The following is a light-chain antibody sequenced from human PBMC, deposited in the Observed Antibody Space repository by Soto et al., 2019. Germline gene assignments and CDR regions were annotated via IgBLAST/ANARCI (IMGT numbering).Light chain of an antibody. CDR3: TSHTSTNTLI. Sequence: QSVLTQPRSVSGSPGQSVTISCTGTSSDVGGYKYVFWYQQHPGKPPKLIIDDVNKRPSGVPDRFSGSKSGNTASLTISGLQAEDEADYYCTSHTSTNTLILGGGTKLTVL. CDR2: DVN. V-gene: IGLV2-11*01. CDR1: SSDVGGYKY. J-gene: IGLJ2*01.